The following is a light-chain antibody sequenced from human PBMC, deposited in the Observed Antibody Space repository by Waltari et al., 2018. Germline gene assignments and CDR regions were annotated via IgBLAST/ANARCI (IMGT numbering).Light chain of an antibody. Sequence: QSALTQPASVSGSPGQSIAISCTGSDTDVGGHNFVSWYQQHPGKVPKLIIFDVSNRPSGLSYRFAGSKFGNTASLTISGLQADDEADYYCSSYTRGRTYVFGSGTKVTVL. J-gene: IGLJ1*01. V-gene: IGLV2-14*03. CDR2: DVS. CDR1: DTDVGGHNF. CDR3: SSYTRGRTYV.